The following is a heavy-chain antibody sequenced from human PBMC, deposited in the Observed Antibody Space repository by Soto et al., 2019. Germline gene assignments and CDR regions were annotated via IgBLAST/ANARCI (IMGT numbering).Heavy chain of an antibody. Sequence: ASVRVSCKVSGYTLTELSRHWVRQAPGKGLEWMGGFDPEDNEKIFAQKFQGRLTMTEDTPTDTAYMELSSLRFEDTAVYYCATSDAGGETYRHNGMDVWGEGTPVTVSS. J-gene: IGHJ6*04. CDR3: ATSDAGGETYRHNGMDV. CDR1: GYTLTELS. CDR2: FDPEDNEK. V-gene: IGHV1-24*01. D-gene: IGHD3-10*01.